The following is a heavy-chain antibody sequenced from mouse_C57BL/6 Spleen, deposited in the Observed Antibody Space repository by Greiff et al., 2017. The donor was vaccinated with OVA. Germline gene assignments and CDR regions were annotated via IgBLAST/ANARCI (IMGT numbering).Heavy chain of an antibody. J-gene: IGHJ4*01. CDR3: ARRPRSYAMDY. CDR2: IYPGDGDT. Sequence: QVQLQQSGPELVKPGASVKISCKASVYAFSSSWMNWVKQRPGKGLEWIGRIYPGDGDTNYNGKFKGKATLTADKSSSTAYMQLSSLTSEDSAVYFCARRPRSYAMDYWGQGTSVTVSS. CDR1: VYAFSSSW. D-gene: IGHD6-1*01. V-gene: IGHV1-82*01.